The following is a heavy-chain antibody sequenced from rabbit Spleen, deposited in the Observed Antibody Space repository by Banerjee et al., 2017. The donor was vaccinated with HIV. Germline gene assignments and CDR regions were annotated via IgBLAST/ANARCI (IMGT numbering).Heavy chain of an antibody. CDR2: IHSGSSGDT. CDR3: ARDSGSSFSSYGMDL. V-gene: IGHV1S40*01. Sequence: QSLEESGGDLVKPGASLTLTCTASGFSFSSSDYMCWVRQAPGKGLEWIACIHSGSSGDTYYASWAKGRFTISKTSSTTVTLQMTSLTAADTATYFCARDSGSSFSSYGMDLWGPGTLVTVS. CDR1: GFSFSSSDY. D-gene: IGHD8-1*01. J-gene: IGHJ6*01.